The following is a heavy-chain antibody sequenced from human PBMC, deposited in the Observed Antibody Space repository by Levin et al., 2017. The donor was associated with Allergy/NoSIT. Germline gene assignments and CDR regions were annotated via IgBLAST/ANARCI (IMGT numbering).Heavy chain of an antibody. CDR3: ARNTYYYDSSGYFFDY. Sequence: SGGSLRLSCAASGFTFSSYAMHWVRQAPGKGLEWVAVISYDGSNKYYADSVKGRFTISRDNSKNTLYLQMNSLRAEDTAVYYCARNTYYYDSSGYFFDYWGQGTLVTVSS. D-gene: IGHD3-22*01. CDR2: ISYDGSNK. V-gene: IGHV3-30-3*01. CDR1: GFTFSSYA. J-gene: IGHJ4*02.